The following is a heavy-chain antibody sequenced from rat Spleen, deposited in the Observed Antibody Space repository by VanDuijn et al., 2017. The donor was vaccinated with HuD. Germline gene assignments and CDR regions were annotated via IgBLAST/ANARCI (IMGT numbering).Heavy chain of an antibody. V-gene: IGHV5-58*01. D-gene: IGHD1-9*01. CDR3: TRDVMYYGYNYDLFDY. CDR2: INIDGGAT. CDR1: GFTFSSYW. Sequence: EVQLVETGGGLVQPGTSLRLSCVASGFTFSSYWMYWVRQAPGKGLEWVSSINIDGGATYYPDSVKGRFTISRDNAKSSLYLQMDSLRSEDTATYYCTRDVMYYGYNYDLFDYWGQGVMVTVSS. J-gene: IGHJ2*01.